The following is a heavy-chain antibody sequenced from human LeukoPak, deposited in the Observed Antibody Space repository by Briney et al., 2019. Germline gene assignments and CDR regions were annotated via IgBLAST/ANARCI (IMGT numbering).Heavy chain of an antibody. CDR2: ISLDGSNK. CDR1: GFTFSNYG. V-gene: IGHV3-30*18. J-gene: IGHJ4*02. D-gene: IGHD3-10*01. Sequence: SGGSLRLSCAVSGFTFSNYGMHWVRQAPGKGLEWVALISLDGSNKYYSDSVRGRFTISRDNSKSTLYLQMNSLRAEDTAVYYCAKDNDYYASGTSFDYWGQGTLVTVSS. CDR3: AKDNDYYASGTSFDY.